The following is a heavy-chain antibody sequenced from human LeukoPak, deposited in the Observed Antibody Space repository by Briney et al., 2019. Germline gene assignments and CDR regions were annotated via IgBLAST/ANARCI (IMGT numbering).Heavy chain of an antibody. CDR3: ARSPHILTGENFDY. V-gene: IGHV4-59*01. CDR1: GGSISSYY. D-gene: IGHD3-9*01. CDR2: IYYSGST. J-gene: IGHJ4*02. Sequence: SETLSLTCTVSGGSISSYYWSWIRQPPGKGLEWIGYIYYSGSTNYNPSLQSRVTILLDTSKNQFSLKLSSVSAADTAVYYCARSPHILTGENFDYWGQGTLVTVSS.